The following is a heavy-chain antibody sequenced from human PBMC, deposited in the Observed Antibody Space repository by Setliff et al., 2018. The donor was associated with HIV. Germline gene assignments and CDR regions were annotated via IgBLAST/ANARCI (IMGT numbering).Heavy chain of an antibody. J-gene: IGHJ4*02. CDR3: ARQGLTMNRGVPAPILYYFDY. D-gene: IGHD3-10*01. V-gene: IGHV4-61*09. CDR2: IDTGGNS. CDR1: GGSVNSGNYY. Sequence: SETLSLTCTVSGGSVNSGNYYWSWIRQPAGKGLEWIGHIDTGGNSNYNPSLKSRVTISVDTSKNQFSLKLTSVTAADTAVYYCARQGLTMNRGVPAPILYYFDYWGPGILVTVSS.